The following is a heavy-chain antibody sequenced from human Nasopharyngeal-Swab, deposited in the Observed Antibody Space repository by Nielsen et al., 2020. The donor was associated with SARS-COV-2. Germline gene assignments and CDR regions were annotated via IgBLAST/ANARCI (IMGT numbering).Heavy chain of an antibody. CDR2: IYTSGST. V-gene: IGHV4-61*02. D-gene: IGHD3-10*01. CDR1: GGSISSGSYY. J-gene: IGHJ4*02. CDR3: ARDNRALYYFDY. Sequence: SETLSLTCTVSGGSISSGSYYWSWILQPAGKGLEWIGRIYTSGSTNYNPSPKSRVTISVDTSKNQFSLKLSSVTAADTAVYYCARDNRALYYFDYWGQGTLVTVSS.